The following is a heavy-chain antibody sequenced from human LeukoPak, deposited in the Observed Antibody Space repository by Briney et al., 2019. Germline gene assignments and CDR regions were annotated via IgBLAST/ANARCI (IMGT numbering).Heavy chain of an antibody. Sequence: PGGSLRLSCAASGFTFSSYSMNWVRQAPGKGLEWVSSISSSSSYIYYADSVKGRFTISRDNAKNSLYLQMNSLRAEDTAVYYCARDLGYYDSSGYWRYAFDIGGEGTMVTVSS. CDR1: GFTFSSYS. D-gene: IGHD3-22*01. J-gene: IGHJ3*02. CDR2: ISSSSSYI. V-gene: IGHV3-21*01. CDR3: ARDLGYYDSSGYWRYAFDI.